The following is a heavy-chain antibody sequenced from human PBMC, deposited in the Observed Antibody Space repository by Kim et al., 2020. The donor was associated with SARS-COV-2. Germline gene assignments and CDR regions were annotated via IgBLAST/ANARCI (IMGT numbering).Heavy chain of an antibody. J-gene: IGHJ3*01. CDR3: ARPITFGGVIVPGGAF. CDR1: GGSISSSSYY. D-gene: IGHD3-16*02. CDR2: IYYSGST. V-gene: IGHV4-39*01. Sequence: SGTLSLTCTVSGGSISSSSYYWGWIRQPPGKGLEWIGSIYYSGSTYYNPSLKSRVTISVDTSKNQFSLKLSSVTAADTAVYYCARPITFGGVIVPGGAF.